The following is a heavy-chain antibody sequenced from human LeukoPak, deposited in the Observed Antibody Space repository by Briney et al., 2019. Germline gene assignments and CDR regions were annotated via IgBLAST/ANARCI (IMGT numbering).Heavy chain of an antibody. CDR2: IYTSGST. Sequence: KPSETLSLTCTVSGGSISGYYWSWIRQPAGKGLEWIGRIYTSGSTNYNPSLKSRVTMSVDRSKKQFSLKLSSVTAADTAVYYCARDGWTKSLDYWGQGTLVTVSS. CDR3: ARDGWTKSLDY. CDR1: GGSISGYY. D-gene: IGHD2-2*03. J-gene: IGHJ4*02. V-gene: IGHV4-4*07.